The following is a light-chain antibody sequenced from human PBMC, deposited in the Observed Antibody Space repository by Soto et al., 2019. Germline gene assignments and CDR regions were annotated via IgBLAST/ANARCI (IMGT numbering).Light chain of an antibody. CDR3: QQSYSTPYT. V-gene: IGKV1-39*01. J-gene: IGKJ2*01. Sequence: DIQMTQSPSSLSASVGDRVTITCRASQSISNHLNWYQQKPGKAPKLLIYAASSLQSGVPSTFSGTGSGTDFTLSISSXRPEDFATYYCQQSYSTPYTFGQGTKVDIK. CDR2: AAS. CDR1: QSISNH.